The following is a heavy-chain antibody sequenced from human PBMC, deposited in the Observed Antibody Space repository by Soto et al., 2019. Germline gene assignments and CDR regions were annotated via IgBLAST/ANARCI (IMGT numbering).Heavy chain of an antibody. J-gene: IGHJ6*02. D-gene: IGHD3-3*01. CDR1: GGSISSYY. V-gene: IGHV4-59*01. CDR3: ARDTPRYDFWSGYYYYYGMDV. CDR2: IYYSGST. Sequence: PSETLSLTCTVSGGSISSYYWSWIRQPPGKGLEWIGYIYYSGSTNYNPSLKSRVTISVDTSKNQFSLKLSSVTAADTAVYYCARDTPRYDFWSGYYYYYGMDVWGQVTTITVSS.